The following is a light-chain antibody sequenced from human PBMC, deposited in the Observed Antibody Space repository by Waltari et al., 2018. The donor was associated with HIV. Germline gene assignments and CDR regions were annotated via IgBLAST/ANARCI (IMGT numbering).Light chain of an antibody. CDR1: SSAVGGYNL. CDR3: CSYAGSSYV. V-gene: IGLV2-23*01. CDR2: EGS. J-gene: IGLJ1*01. Sequence: QAALTQPASVSASPGQSITISCTGASSAVGGYNLVYWYQQHPGKAPNIMIYEGSKWPSGVSSRVSGAKSGNTASLTRSGLQAEYEADYYCCSYAGSSYVFGTGTKVTVL.